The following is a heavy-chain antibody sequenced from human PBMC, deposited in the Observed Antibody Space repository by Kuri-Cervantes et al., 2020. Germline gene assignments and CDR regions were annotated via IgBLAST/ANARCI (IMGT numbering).Heavy chain of an antibody. CDR2: IKQEGTDR. CDR1: GFTFSSYW. CDR3: ARVRYNYDSSGFYTVGSYYYYFMDV. V-gene: IGHV3-7*04. J-gene: IGHJ6*03. D-gene: IGHD3-22*01. Sequence: GESMKISCSAAGFTFSSYWMSWVRQTPGKGLEWVASIKQEGTDRYYGDFVKGRFTISRDNAKSSLSLQLNSLGAEDTAIYCCARVRYNYDSSGFYTVGSYYYYFMDVWGKGTTVTVSS.